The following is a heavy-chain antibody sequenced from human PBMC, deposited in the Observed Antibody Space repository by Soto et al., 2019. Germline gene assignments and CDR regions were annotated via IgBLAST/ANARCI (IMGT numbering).Heavy chain of an antibody. D-gene: IGHD6-19*01. V-gene: IGHV4-59*01. CDR3: ARDRGSGWAWFDP. CDR2: IYYSGST. Sequence: SETLSLTCTVSGGSISSYYWSWIRQPPGKGLEWIGYIYYSGSTNYNPSLKSRVTISVDTSQNQFSLKLSSVTAADPAVYYCARDRGSGWAWFDPWGQGTLVTVSS. CDR1: GGSISSYY. J-gene: IGHJ5*02.